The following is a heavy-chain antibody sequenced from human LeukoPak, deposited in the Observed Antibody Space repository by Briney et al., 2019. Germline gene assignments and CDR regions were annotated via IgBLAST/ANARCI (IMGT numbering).Heavy chain of an antibody. CDR3: ARGDSGGMDY. Sequence: PGGSLRLSCAASGFTFSNYNMNWVRRAPGKGLEWVSSISSSSSYIYYADSVKGRFTISRDNANNSLYLQMNSLRAEDTTLYYCARGDSGGMDYWGQGTLATVSS. CDR1: GFTFSNYN. D-gene: IGHD3-16*01. V-gene: IGHV3-21*01. CDR2: ISSSSSYI. J-gene: IGHJ4*02.